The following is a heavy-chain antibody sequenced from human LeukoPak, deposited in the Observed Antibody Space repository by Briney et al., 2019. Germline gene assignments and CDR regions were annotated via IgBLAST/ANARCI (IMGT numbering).Heavy chain of an antibody. V-gene: IGHV5-10-1*01. CDR3: ARTVQLELPFFDY. D-gene: IGHD1-1*01. Sequence: GESLKISCKGSGYSFTSYWISWVRQMPGKGLEWMGRIDPSDSYTNYSPSFQGHVTISADKSISTAYLQWSSLKASDTAMYYCARTVQLELPFFDYWGQRTLVTVSS. CDR1: GYSFTSYW. CDR2: IDPSDSYT. J-gene: IGHJ4*02.